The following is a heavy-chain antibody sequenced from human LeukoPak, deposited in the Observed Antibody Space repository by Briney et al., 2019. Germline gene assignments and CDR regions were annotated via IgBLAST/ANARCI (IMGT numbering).Heavy chain of an antibody. J-gene: IGHJ4*02. CDR2: IKQDGSEK. Sequence: GGSLRLSCAASGFTFSSYWMGWVRQAPGKGLEWVANIKQDGSEKYYVDSVKGRFTISRDNAKNSLYLQMNSLRAEDTAVYYCARVRRLGYFDYWGQGTLVTVSS. V-gene: IGHV3-7*01. CDR3: ARVRRLGYFDY. D-gene: IGHD4-17*01. CDR1: GFTFSSYW.